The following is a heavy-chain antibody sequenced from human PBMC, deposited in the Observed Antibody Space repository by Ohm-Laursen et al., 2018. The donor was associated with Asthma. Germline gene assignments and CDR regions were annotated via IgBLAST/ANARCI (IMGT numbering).Heavy chain of an antibody. CDR2: IIPIFGTA. D-gene: IGHD3-9*01. CDR1: GGTFSSYA. V-gene: IGHV1-69*13. Sequence: VKISCKASGGTFSSYAISWVRQAPGQGLEWMGGIIPIFGTANYAQKFQGRVTITADESTSTAYMELSSLRSEDTAVYYCARDKENYDILTGLDYWGQGTLVTVSS. J-gene: IGHJ4*02. CDR3: ARDKENYDILTGLDY.